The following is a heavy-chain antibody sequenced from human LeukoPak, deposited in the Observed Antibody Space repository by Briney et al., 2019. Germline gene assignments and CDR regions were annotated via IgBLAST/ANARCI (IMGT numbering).Heavy chain of an antibody. D-gene: IGHD6-13*01. Sequence: ASVKVSCKASGYTFTSYYMHWVRQAPGQGLEWMGIINPSGGSTSYAQKFQGSVTMTRDTSTSTVYMELSSLRSEDTAVYYCARDGRAAALDYWGQGTLVTVSS. CDR1: GYTFTSYY. J-gene: IGHJ4*02. CDR3: ARDGRAAALDY. CDR2: INPSGGST. V-gene: IGHV1-46*01.